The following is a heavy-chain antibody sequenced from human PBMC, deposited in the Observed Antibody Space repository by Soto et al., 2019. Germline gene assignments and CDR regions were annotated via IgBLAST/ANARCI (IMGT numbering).Heavy chain of an antibody. V-gene: IGHV3-23*01. CDR3: AIPLTRVAAAGIHGGTY. CDR2: ISGSGGST. Sequence: PGGSLRLSCAASGFTFSSYAMSWVRQAPGKGLEWVSAISGSGGSTYYADSVKGRFTISRDNSKNTLYLQMNSLRAEDTAVYYCAIPLTRVAAAGIHGGTYWGQGTLVTV. CDR1: GFTFSSYA. J-gene: IGHJ4*02. D-gene: IGHD6-13*01.